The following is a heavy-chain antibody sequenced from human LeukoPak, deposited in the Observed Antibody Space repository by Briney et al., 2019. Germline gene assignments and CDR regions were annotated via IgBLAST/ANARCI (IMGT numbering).Heavy chain of an antibody. CDR2: IRYDGSNK. CDR1: GFTFSNYG. D-gene: IGHD6-6*01. Sequence: GGSLRLSRAASGFTFSNYGMHWVRQAPGKGLEWVAFIRYDGSNKYYADSVKDRFTISRDNSKNTLYLQMNSLRAEDTAVYYCAKDRAHSSSYFVPYYFDYWGQGTLVTVSS. J-gene: IGHJ4*02. CDR3: AKDRAHSSSYFVPYYFDY. V-gene: IGHV3-30*02.